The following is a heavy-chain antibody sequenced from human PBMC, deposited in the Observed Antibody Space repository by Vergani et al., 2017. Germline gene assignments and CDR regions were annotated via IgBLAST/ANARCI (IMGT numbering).Heavy chain of an antibody. CDR1: GFTFNLYG. D-gene: IGHD1-14*01. CDR2: TWCDGNNK. Sequence: QVQLVESGGGVVQPGRSLRLSCAASGFTFNLYGMHWVRQAPGKGLEWVAVTWCDGNNKQYADSVKGRITISRDNSKSTMYLQMNSLRDEDTGVYYCAKNLRLLYNRFDPWGQGTLVTVSS. V-gene: IGHV3-33*06. CDR3: AKNLRLLYNRFDP. J-gene: IGHJ5*02.